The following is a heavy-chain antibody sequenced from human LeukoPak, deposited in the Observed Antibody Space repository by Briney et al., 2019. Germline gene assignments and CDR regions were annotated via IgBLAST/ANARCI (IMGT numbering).Heavy chain of an antibody. CDR1: GFTFSDYY. CDR2: ISSSGSTI. V-gene: IGHV3-11*01. J-gene: IGHJ5*02. Sequence: GGSLRLSCAASGFTFSDYYMSWIRQAPGKGLEWVSYISSSGSTIYYADSVKGRFTISRDNAKNSLYLQMISLRAEDTAVYYCAKDPKLRFLEDLSWFDPWGQGTLVTVSS. D-gene: IGHD3-3*01. CDR3: AKDPKLRFLEDLSWFDP.